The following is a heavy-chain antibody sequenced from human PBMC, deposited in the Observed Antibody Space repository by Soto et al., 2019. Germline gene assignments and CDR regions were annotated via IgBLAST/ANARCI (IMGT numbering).Heavy chain of an antibody. CDR1: GYTFTSYG. D-gene: IGHD5-12*01. CDR3: ARVGKWLRFSADYYYYYYMDV. V-gene: IGHV1-18*01. Sequence: GASVKVSCKASGYTFTSYGISWVRQAPGQGLEWMGWISAYNGNTNYAQKLQGRVTMTTDTSTSTAYMELRSLRSDDTAVYYCARVGKWLRFSADYYYYYYMDVWGKGTTVTVSS. J-gene: IGHJ6*03. CDR2: ISAYNGNT.